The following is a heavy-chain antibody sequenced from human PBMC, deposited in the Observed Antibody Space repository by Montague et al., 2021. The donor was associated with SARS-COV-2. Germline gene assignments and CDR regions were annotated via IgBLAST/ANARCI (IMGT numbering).Heavy chain of an antibody. CDR3: VRYSGWFYFDL. Sequence: NDYAPXVRGRLTVNPDASKNEFSLELNYVTPEDTAVYYCVRYSGWFYFDLWGQGTLVTVSS. J-gene: IGHJ4*02. D-gene: IGHD6-19*01. V-gene: IGHV6-1*01. CDR2: N.